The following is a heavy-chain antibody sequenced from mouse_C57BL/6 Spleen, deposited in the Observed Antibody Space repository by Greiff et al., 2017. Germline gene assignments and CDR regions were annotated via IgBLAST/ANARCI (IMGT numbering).Heavy chain of an antibody. V-gene: IGHV1-15*01. CDR2: IDPETGGT. D-gene: IGHD2-1*01. CDR3: TRGYGNYAFAY. Sequence: QVQLQQSGAELVRPGASVTLSCKASGYTFTDYEMNWVKQTPVHGLEWIGAIDPETGGTAYNQKFKGKAILTADKSSSTAYMELRSLTSEDSAVYYCTRGYGNYAFAYWGQGTLVTVSA. CDR1: GYTFTDYE. J-gene: IGHJ3*01.